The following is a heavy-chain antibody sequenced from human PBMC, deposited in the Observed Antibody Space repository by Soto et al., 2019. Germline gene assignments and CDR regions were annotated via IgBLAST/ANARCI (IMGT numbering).Heavy chain of an antibody. V-gene: IGHV4-30-4*08. CDR1: GAVVTSGENY. Sequence: SETLSLTCSVSGAVVTSGENYWSWVRQPPGKGLEWLGYIYDSGVTSYTPALKSRVTLSLDRPNNQVSLKLRSVKAADTAVYFCVRDLAYGYNGSVWDHGTLVTVSS. CDR3: VRDLAYGYNGSV. D-gene: IGHD5-18*01. CDR2: IYDSGVT. J-gene: IGHJ3*01.